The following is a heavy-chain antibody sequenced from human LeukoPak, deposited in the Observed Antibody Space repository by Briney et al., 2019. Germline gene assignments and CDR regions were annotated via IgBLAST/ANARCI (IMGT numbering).Heavy chain of an antibody. V-gene: IGHV1-2*02. D-gene: IGHD2-15*01. CDR2: INPNTGGT. J-gene: IGHJ5*02. CDR3: TRGLLPMSNWFDP. Sequence: GASVKVSCKASGYTFTSYTISWLRQAPGQGLEWLGCINPNTGGTVFAQRFQGRVTMTRDTSITTASMLLTRLRSDDTAIYYCTRGLLPMSNWFDPWGQGTVVTVSS. CDR1: GYTFTSYT.